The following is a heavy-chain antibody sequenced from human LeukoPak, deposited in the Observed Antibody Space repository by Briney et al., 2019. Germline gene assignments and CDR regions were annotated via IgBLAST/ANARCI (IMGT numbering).Heavy chain of an antibody. D-gene: IGHD5-24*01. CDR3: ARAGWLQQLFDY. V-gene: IGHV1-18*01. CDR1: GYTFTSYG. Sequence: ASVKVSCKASGYTFTSYGISLVRQAAGQGLEWMGWISAYNGNTNYAQKLQGRVTMTTDTSTSSAYMELRSLRSDDTAVYYCARAGWLQQLFDYWGQGTLVTVSS. J-gene: IGHJ4*02. CDR2: ISAYNGNT.